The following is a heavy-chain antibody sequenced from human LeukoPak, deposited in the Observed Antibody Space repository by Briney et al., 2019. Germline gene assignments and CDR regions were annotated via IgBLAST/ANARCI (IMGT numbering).Heavy chain of an antibody. J-gene: IGHJ4*02. CDR1: GFTFSSYG. D-gene: IGHD1-26*01. V-gene: IGHV3-30*03. Sequence: GGSLRLSCAASGFTFSSYGMHWVRQAPGKGLEWVAVISYDGSNKYYADSVKGRFTISRDNSKNTLYLQMNSLRAEDTAVYYCARGTEWELLLLDYWGQGTLVTVSS. CDR2: ISYDGSNK. CDR3: ARGTEWELLLLDY.